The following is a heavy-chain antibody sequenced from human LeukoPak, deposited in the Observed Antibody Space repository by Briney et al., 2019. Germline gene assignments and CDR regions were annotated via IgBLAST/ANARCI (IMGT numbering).Heavy chain of an antibody. J-gene: IGHJ4*02. CDR2: ISSSGDSI. V-gene: IGHV3-48*03. D-gene: IGHD1-14*01. Sequence: GGSLRLSCAASGFPFSSYEMNWVRQAPGKGLEWVSYISSSGDSIYYADSVKGRFTVSRDNARKSLYLHMNSLRDDDTAVYYCARGTGLDYWGQGTLVTVSS. CDR3: ARGTGLDY. CDR1: GFPFSSYE.